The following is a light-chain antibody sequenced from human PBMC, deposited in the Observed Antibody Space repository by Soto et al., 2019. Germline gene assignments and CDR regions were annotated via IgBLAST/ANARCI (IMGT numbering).Light chain of an antibody. CDR2: DAS. V-gene: IGKV3-11*01. J-gene: IGKJ1*01. CDR1: QSVSSY. CDR3: QQRTTWPRT. Sequence: EIVLTQSPATLSLSPGERATLSCRASQSVSSYLAWYQQRPGQAPRLLIYDASKRVTGVPARFSGSGSGTDFTLTISSLEPEDFAVYYCQQRTTWPRTFDQGTKV.